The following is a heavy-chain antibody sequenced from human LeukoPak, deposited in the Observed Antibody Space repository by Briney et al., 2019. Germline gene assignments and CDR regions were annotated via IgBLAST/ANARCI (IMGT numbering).Heavy chain of an antibody. D-gene: IGHD5-18*01. CDR1: GGSISSSSAY. Sequence: SETLSLTCTVSGGSISSSSAYRGWIRQPPGKGLEWIGSIYYSKNTYYNPSLKSRVTISADTSKNQFSLTLGSVSATDTAVYYCVSPRGFSYGYFDYWGQGTLVTVSS. CDR2: IYYSKNT. V-gene: IGHV4-39*01. CDR3: VSPRGFSYGYFDY. J-gene: IGHJ4*02.